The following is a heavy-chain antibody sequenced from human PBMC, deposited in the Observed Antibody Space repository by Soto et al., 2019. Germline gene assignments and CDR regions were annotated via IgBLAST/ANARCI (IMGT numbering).Heavy chain of an antibody. V-gene: IGHV1-18*01. CDR1: GYTFTSYG. CDR3: ARDDRVVPAAYYDYGMDV. D-gene: IGHD2-2*01. J-gene: IGHJ6*02. Sequence: QVQLVQSGAEVKKPGASVKVSCKASGYTFTSYGISWVRQAPGQGLEWMGWISAYNGNTNYAQKLQGRVTMTTDTSTSTAYMELRSLRSDDTAVYYCARDDRVVPAAYYDYGMDVWGQGTTVTVSS. CDR2: ISAYNGNT.